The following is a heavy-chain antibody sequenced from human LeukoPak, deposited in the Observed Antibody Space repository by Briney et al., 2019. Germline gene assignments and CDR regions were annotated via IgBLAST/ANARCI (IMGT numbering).Heavy chain of an antibody. V-gene: IGHV4-59*01. D-gene: IGHD6-13*01. J-gene: IGHJ4*02. Sequence: SETLSLTCTVPGGSISSDHWSWIRQPPGKGLEWIGYIYYSGSTNYNPSLKSRVTISIDTSKNQFSLKVSSVTAADAAVYYCARTFSSSWLDYWGQGTLVTVSS. CDR2: IYYSGST. CDR1: GGSISSDH. CDR3: ARTFSSSWLDY.